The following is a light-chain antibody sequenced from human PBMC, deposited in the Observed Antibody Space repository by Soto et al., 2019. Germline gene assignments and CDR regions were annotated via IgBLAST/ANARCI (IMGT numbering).Light chain of an antibody. CDR2: DNN. Sequence: QSVLTQPPSVSAAPGQKVTISCSGSSSNIGNTYVSWYQQLPRTAPKLLIYDNNKRPSGIPDRFSGSKSGTSATLGITGLQTGDEADYYCGTWDGSLSAGVFGTGTKLTVL. J-gene: IGLJ1*01. CDR3: GTWDGSLSAGV. V-gene: IGLV1-51*01. CDR1: SSNIGNTY.